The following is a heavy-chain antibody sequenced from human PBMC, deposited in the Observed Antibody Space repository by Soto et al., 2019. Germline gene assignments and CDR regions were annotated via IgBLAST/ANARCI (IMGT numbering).Heavy chain of an antibody. J-gene: IGHJ4*02. CDR1: GGSINSANYY. D-gene: IGHD6-19*01. CDR3: VRHQRYSSGWYIDF. Sequence: SETLSLTCTVSGGSINSANYYWGWIRQPPGKGLEWIGNVYYRGTTYYNPSLKGRVTISVDTSKNQFSLKLSSVTAADSAVFFCVRHQRYSSGWYIDFWGQGTQVTVSS. CDR2: VYYRGTT. V-gene: IGHV4-39*01.